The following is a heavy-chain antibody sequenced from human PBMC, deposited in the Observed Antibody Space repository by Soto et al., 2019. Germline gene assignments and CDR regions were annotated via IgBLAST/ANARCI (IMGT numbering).Heavy chain of an antibody. CDR1: GYTFTSYG. CDR2: ISAYNGNT. Sequence: ASVKVSCKASGYTFTSYGSSWVRQAPGQGLEWMGWISAYNGNTNYAQKLQGRVTMTTDTSTSTAYMELRSLRSDDPSVYYCARHFLGYCSSTSCYEGYYGMDVWGQGTTVTVSS. CDR3: ARHFLGYCSSTSCYEGYYGMDV. V-gene: IGHV1-18*04. D-gene: IGHD2-2*01. J-gene: IGHJ6*02.